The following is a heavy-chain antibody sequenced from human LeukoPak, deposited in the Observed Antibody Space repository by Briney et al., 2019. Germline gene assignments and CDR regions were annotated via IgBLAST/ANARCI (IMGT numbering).Heavy chain of an antibody. CDR1: GGTFSSYA. D-gene: IGHD5-24*01. CDR3: ARDLQLLLDY. CDR2: IIPIFGIA. V-gene: IGHV1-69*04. Sequence: ASVKVSCKASGGTFSSYAISWVRQAPGRGLEWMGRIIPIFGIANYAQKFQGRVTITADKSTSTAYMELSSLRSEDTAVYYCARDLQLLLDYWGQGTLVTVSS. J-gene: IGHJ4*02.